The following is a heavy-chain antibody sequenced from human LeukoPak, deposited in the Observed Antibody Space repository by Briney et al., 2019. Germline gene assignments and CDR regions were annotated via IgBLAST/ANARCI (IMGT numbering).Heavy chain of an antibody. D-gene: IGHD5-18*01. J-gene: IGHJ4*02. CDR1: GFRLTDYA. Sequence: GGSLRLSCAASGFRLTDYAMSWVRQAPGKGLQWVSGISDSGGSSYYTDSVKGRFTTSRDNSKNTVFLEMNNLRVEDTAVYFCARHDSYIPWWGQGSLVTVSS. CDR2: ISDSGGSS. CDR3: ARHDSYIPW. V-gene: IGHV3-23*01.